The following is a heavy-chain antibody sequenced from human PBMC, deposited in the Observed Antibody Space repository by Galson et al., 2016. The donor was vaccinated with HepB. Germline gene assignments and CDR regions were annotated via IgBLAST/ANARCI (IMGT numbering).Heavy chain of an antibody. CDR1: GFTFSNAW. CDR3: TTGGGNWALGMDV. Sequence: SLRLSCAASGFTFSNAWMSWVRQAPGKGLEWVGRTKSNTGGGTTDYAAPGKGRFTIARDDSKNTLYLQMNSLKTEDTAVSYCTTGGGNWALGMDVWGQGTTVTVSS. CDR2: TKSNTGGGTT. J-gene: IGHJ6*02. V-gene: IGHV3-15*01. D-gene: IGHD1-1*01.